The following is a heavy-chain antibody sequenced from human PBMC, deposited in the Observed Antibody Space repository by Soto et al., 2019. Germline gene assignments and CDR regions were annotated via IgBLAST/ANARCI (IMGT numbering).Heavy chain of an antibody. CDR2: ISGSGGST. D-gene: IGHD2-2*01. Sequence: GGSLRLSCAASGFTFSSYAMSWVRQAPGKGLEWVSAISGSGGSTYYADSVKGRFTISRDNSKNTLYLQMNSLRAEDTAVYYCAKDPSISIKVPAAMRTHFDYWGQGTLVTVSS. CDR3: AKDPSISIKVPAAMRTHFDY. J-gene: IGHJ4*02. CDR1: GFTFSSYA. V-gene: IGHV3-23*01.